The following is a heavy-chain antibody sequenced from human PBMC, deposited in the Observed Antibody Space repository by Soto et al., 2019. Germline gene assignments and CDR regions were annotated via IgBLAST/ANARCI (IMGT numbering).Heavy chain of an antibody. CDR1: GGSITSYQ. D-gene: IGHD3-10*01. Sequence: SETLSLTCTVSGGSITSYQWSWIRQPQGKGMEWIGYIHYRGTTTYNPSLKSQVTISVDTSKNQFSLNLSSVTAADTAVYYCARLDVVGVGTLSYFDYWGLGTLVTVSS. CDR2: IHYRGTT. CDR3: ARLDVVGVGTLSYFDY. J-gene: IGHJ4*02. V-gene: IGHV4-59*01.